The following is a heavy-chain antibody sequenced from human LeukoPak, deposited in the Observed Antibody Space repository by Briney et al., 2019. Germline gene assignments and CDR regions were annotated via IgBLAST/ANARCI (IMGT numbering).Heavy chain of an antibody. CDR2: IRSKPYGGTT. D-gene: IGHD6-19*01. V-gene: IGHV3-49*03. J-gene: IGHJ6*03. Sequence: GGSLRLSCAASGFTFSSYWMSWFRQTPGKGLEWVGFIRSKPYGGTTDYAASVKGRFTISRDDSKSIAYLQMNSLKTEDTAIYYCTRDRPRYSSGWRPYYYYSYYMDVWGKGTTVTVSS. CDR1: GFTFSSYW. CDR3: TRDRPRYSSGWRPYYYYSYYMDV.